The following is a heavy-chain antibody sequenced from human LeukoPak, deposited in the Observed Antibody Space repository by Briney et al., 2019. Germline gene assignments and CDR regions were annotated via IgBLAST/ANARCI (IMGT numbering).Heavy chain of an antibody. D-gene: IGHD2-2*01. J-gene: IGHJ4*02. Sequence: GRSLRLSYAASGFTFSSYAMSSVRQQAGRWLEWVSAISGSGGSTFYADSVKGRFTISRDNSKNTLYLRMNSLRAEDTAVYYCAKSSVPAATDCWGQGTLVTVSA. CDR1: GFTFSSYA. CDR3: AKSSVPAATDC. V-gene: IGHV3-23*01. CDR2: ISGSGGST.